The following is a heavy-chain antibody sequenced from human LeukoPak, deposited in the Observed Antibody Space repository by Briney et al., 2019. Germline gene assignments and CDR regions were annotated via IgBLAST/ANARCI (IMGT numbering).Heavy chain of an antibody. D-gene: IGHD3-3*02. CDR2: IYYSGST. Sequence: SETLSLTCTVSGGSISNYYWSWIRRPPGKGLEWIGYIYYSGSTLYNPSLKSRVTISVDTSKNQFSLKLSSVTDADTAVYHCARDGIFGIFDYWGQGTLVTVSS. CDR1: GGSISNYY. J-gene: IGHJ4*02. CDR3: ARDGIFGIFDY. V-gene: IGHV4-59*01.